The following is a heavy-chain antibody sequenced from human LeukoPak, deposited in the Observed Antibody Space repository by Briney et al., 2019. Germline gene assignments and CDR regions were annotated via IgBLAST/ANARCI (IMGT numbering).Heavy chain of an antibody. CDR1: GFSVSSTY. Sequence: GGSLRLSCAVSGFSVSSTYMDWVRQPQGKGLEWVSVFYPCGSTHYTYSVTGRFTVSRHDTKNTLYLQMNSLRVEDTAVYYCATVPRSSCCYTFDFWGQGTLVTVSS. CDR3: ATVPRSSCCYTFDF. J-gene: IGHJ4*02. CDR2: FYPCGST. D-gene: IGHD2-2*02. V-gene: IGHV3-53*04.